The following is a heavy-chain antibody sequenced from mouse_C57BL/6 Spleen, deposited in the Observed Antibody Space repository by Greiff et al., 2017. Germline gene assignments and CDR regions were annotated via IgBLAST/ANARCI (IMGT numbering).Heavy chain of an antibody. CDR1: GYTFTSSW. CDR3: ARWDWFAF. J-gene: IGHJ3*01. D-gene: IGHD4-1*01. Sequence: VQLQQPGTELVKPGASVKLSCKASGYTFTSSWMPWVKQRPGQGLEWIGNINPSNGGTNYNEKFKSKATRTVDKSSSTAYMQLSSLTAEDAAVYYCARWDWFAFWGQGTLVTVSA. V-gene: IGHV1-53*01. CDR2: INPSNGGT.